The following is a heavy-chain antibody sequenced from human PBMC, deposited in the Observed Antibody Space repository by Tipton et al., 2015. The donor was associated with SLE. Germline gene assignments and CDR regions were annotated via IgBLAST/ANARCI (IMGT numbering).Heavy chain of an antibody. CDR1: GASISTEGYS. CDR2: IFHTGSA. Sequence: TLSLTCVVSGASISTEGYSWSWLRQPPGKGLEWIGYIFHTGSAYYNPSLKSRLSISLDGSNNQFSLKLSSMTAADTAVYHCARGYYESNGYYSFDYWGPGALVTVSS. V-gene: IGHV4-30-2*01. CDR3: ARGYYESNGYYSFDY. J-gene: IGHJ4*02. D-gene: IGHD3-22*01.